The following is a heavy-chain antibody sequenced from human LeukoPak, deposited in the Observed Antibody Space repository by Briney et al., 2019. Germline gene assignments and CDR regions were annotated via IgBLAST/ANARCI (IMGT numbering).Heavy chain of an antibody. CDR1: GFTFSSNA. J-gene: IGHJ6*03. CDR2: ISGSGGST. D-gene: IGHD3-10*01. CDR3: AKDRGGRRYYYYYYMDV. V-gene: IGHV3-23*01. Sequence: GGSLRLSCAASGFTFSSNAMSWVRQAPGKGLEWVSAISGSGGSTYYADSVKGRFTISRDNSKNTLYLQMNSLRAEDTAVYYCAKDRGGRRYYYYYYMDVWGKGTTVTVSS.